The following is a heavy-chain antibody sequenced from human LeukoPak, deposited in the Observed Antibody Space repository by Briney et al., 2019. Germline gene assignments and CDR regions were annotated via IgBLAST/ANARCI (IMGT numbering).Heavy chain of an antibody. D-gene: IGHD5-18*01. CDR2: INPSGGST. J-gene: IGHJ4*02. CDR3: ARVWVASYIYGPTDY. CDR1: GYTFTSYY. Sequence: ASVKVSCKASGYTFTSYYMHWVRQAPGQGLEWMGIINPSGGSTSYAQKFQGRVTMTSDTSTSTVYLELSSLRSEDTAVYYCARVWVASYIYGPTDYWGQGTLVTVSS. V-gene: IGHV1-46*01.